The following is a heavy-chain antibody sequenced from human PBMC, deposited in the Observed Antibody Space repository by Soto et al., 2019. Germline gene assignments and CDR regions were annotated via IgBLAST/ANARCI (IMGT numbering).Heavy chain of an antibody. V-gene: IGHV4-59*01. J-gene: IGHJ4*02. Sequence: SQTLSLTCTVSGGSISSDYWSWIRQPPGKGLEWIGYIDYSGSTNYDPSVMSRGTIAVGTSKNLFSLKLSSVTAADTGVYYCARDECFGDSPNLDYCGQRITVTVSS. CDR1: GGSISSDY. D-gene: IGHD3-16*01. CDR3: ARDECFGDSPNLDY. CDR2: IDYSGST.